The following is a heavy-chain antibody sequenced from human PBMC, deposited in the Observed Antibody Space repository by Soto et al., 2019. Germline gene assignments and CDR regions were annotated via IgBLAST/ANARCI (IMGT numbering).Heavy chain of an antibody. CDR1: GYTFTSYY. CDR3: GGGARENYYYYYGMDV. D-gene: IGHD3-16*01. V-gene: IGHV1-46*01. CDR2: INPSAGST. J-gene: IGHJ6*02. Sequence: QVQLVQSGAEVKKPGASVKVSCKASGYTFTSYYMHWVRQAPGQGLEWMGIINPSAGSTSYAQKFQGRVTMTRDTSTSTVYMELSSLRSEDTAVYYCGGGARENYYYYYGMDVWGQGTTVTVSS.